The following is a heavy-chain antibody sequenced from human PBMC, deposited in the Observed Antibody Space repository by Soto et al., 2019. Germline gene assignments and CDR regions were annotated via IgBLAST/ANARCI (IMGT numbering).Heavy chain of an antibody. CDR3: XXXXXXXXXXXX. J-gene: IGHJ2*01. V-gene: IGHV3-48*01. Sequence: EVQLVESGGGLVQPGGSLRLSCAASGFTFSTYSMNWVRQAPGKGLEWVSYISSSSSTIYHADSVKGRFTISRDNAKNXLXXXXXXXXXXXXXXXXXXXXXXXXXXXXXWGRGTLVTVSS. CDR2: ISSSSSTI. CDR1: GFTFSTYS.